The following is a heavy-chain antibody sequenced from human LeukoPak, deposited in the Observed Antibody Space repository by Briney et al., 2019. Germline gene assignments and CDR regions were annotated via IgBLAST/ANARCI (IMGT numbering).Heavy chain of an antibody. Sequence: ASVKVSCKASGGTFSSYAISWVRQAPGQGLEWMGGIIPIFGTANYAQKFQGRVTITADESTSTAYMELSSLRSGDTAVYYCARGTTVTSRDYYGMDVWGKGTTVTVSS. CDR1: GGTFSSYA. CDR3: ARGTTVTSRDYYGMDV. D-gene: IGHD4-17*01. V-gene: IGHV1-69*13. J-gene: IGHJ6*04. CDR2: IIPIFGTA.